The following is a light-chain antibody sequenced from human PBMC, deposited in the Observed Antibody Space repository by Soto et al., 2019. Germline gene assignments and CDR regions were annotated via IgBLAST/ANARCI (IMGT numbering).Light chain of an antibody. J-gene: IGKJ5*01. V-gene: IGKV3-20*01. CDR2: GAS. CDR1: QSVSSAY. Sequence: EIVLSLSPGTLSLSPGERATLSCRASQSVSSAYLAWYQQKRGQAPRLLIYGASNRATGIPDRFSGSGSGTDFTLTISILEPEDFAVYYCQDYGETPITFGLGTRLEI. CDR3: QDYGETPIT.